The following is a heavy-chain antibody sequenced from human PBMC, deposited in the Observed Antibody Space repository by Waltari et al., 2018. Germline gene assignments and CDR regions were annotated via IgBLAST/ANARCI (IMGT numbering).Heavy chain of an antibody. Sequence: EVQLVQSGTEVKKPGATVRVTCKTSGYTFIDYYIHWVQQAPGKGLQWMGHIDPENGETGYAEKFRDRITITADKSTDTVYMELSGLGFEDTAMYYCAFRGAFDVWGQGTVVSVSS. CDR2: IDPENGET. CDR3: AFRGAFDV. CDR1: GYTFIDYY. V-gene: IGHV1-69-2*01. J-gene: IGHJ3*01.